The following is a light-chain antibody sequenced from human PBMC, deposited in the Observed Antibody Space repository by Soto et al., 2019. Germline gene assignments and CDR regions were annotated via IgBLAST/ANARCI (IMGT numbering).Light chain of an antibody. J-gene: IGLJ3*02. CDR3: AAWDGSLQSWV. Sequence: QSVLTQPPSASGAPGQRVTISCSGSNSNIGSHVVNWYQQVPGTAPKLLIYTNNQRPSGVPDRFSDSKSGTSASLAISGLQSEDVADYYCAAWDGSLQSWVFGGGTKLTVL. V-gene: IGLV1-44*01. CDR1: NSNIGSHV. CDR2: TNN.